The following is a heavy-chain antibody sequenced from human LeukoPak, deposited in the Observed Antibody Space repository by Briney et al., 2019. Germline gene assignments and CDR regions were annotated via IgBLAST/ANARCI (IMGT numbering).Heavy chain of an antibody. V-gene: IGHV3-74*01. D-gene: IGHD6-13*01. CDR3: ARASGYSSSWPFDY. J-gene: IGHJ4*02. Sequence: GGSLRLSCAASGFTFSSYWMQWVRQAPGKGLVWVSRINSDGSSQSYADSVKGRFTISRDNAKNTLYLQMNRLRAEDTAVYYCARASGYSSSWPFDYWGQGTLVTVSS. CDR2: INSDGSSQ. CDR1: GFTFSSYW.